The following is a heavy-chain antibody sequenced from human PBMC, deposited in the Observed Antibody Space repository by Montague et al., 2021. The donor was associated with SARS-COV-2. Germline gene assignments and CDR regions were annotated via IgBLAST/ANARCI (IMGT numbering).Heavy chain of an antibody. CDR2: IYRGGDT. CDR3: TRSVAAAGTFYYYGMGV. V-gene: IGHV3-53*04. CDR1: GFTVSSSY. Sequence: SLRLSCEAYGFTVSSSYMSWVRQAPGKGLEWVSVIYRGGDTYYAXSVXGRFTISRHNSKNTLYLEMNSLRGEDTAVYYCTRSVAAAGTFYYYGMGVWGQGTTVTVSS. D-gene: IGHD6-13*01. J-gene: IGHJ6*02.